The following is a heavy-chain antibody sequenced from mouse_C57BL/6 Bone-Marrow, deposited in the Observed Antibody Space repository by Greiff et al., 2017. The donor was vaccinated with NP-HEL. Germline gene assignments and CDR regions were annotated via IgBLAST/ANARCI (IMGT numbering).Heavy chain of an antibody. J-gene: IGHJ2*01. V-gene: IGHV5-17*01. D-gene: IGHD2-1*01. Sequence: EVHLVESGGGLVKPGGSLKLSCAASGFTFSDYGMHWVRQAPEKGLEWVAYISSGSSTIYYADTVKGRFTISRDNAKNTLFLQMTSLRSEDTAMYYCARRDYGNSLFDYWGQGTTLTVSS. CDR3: ARRDYGNSLFDY. CDR1: GFTFSDYG. CDR2: ISSGSSTI.